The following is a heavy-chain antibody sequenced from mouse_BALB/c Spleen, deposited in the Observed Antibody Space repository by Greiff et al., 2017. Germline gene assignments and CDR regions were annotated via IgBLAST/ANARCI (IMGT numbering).Heavy chain of an antibody. CDR3: ARDYYGSSYAMDY. V-gene: IGHV5-4*02. CDR2: ISDGGSYT. D-gene: IGHD1-1*01. CDR1: GFTFSDYY. Sequence: DVKPVESGGGLVKPGGSLKLSCAASGFTFSDYYMYWVRQTPEKRLEWVATISDGGSYTYYPDSVKGRFTISRDNAKNNLYLQMSSLKSEDTAMYYCARDYYGSSYAMDYWGQGTSVTVSS. J-gene: IGHJ4*01.